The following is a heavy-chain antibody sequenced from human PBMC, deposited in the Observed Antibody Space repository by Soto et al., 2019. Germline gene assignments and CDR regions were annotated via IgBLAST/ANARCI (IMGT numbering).Heavy chain of an antibody. CDR3: ARDSDTAMVLLLDY. CDR2: ISYDGSNK. Sequence: QVQLVESGGGVVQPGRSLRLSCAASGFTFSSYAMHWVRQAPGKGLEWVAVISYDGSNKYYADSVKGRFTISRDNSKNTLYLQMNSLRAEDTAVYYCARDSDTAMVLLLDYWGQGTPVTVSS. CDR1: GFTFSSYA. V-gene: IGHV3-30-3*01. D-gene: IGHD5-18*01. J-gene: IGHJ4*02.